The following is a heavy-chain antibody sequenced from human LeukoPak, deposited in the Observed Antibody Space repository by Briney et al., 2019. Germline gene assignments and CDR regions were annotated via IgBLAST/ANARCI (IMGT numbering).Heavy chain of an antibody. CDR3: ASPSGSYASRIDY. CDR2: INSDWGST. Sequence: GGSLRLSCAASGFTFSNYYMHWVRQVPGNGLLWVSRINSDWGSTAYADSVKGRFTISRDNAKNTLYLQMNSLRAEDTGVYYCASPSGSYASRIDYWGQGTLVTVSS. CDR1: GFTFSNYY. D-gene: IGHD3-16*01. J-gene: IGHJ4*02. V-gene: IGHV3-74*01.